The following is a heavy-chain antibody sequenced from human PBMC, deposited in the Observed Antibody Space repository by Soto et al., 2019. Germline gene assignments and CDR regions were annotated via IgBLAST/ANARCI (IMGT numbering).Heavy chain of an antibody. CDR2: IYHSGST. CDR1: GGSISSSNW. V-gene: IGHV4-4*02. CDR3: ARGTVTTDYYYGMDV. Sequence: SETLSLSCAVSGGSISSSNWGSWVRQPPGKGLEWIGEIYHSGSTNYNPSLKSRVTISVDKSKNQFSLKLSSVTAADTAVYYCARGTVTTDYYYGMDVWGQGTTVTVSS. D-gene: IGHD4-17*01. J-gene: IGHJ6*02.